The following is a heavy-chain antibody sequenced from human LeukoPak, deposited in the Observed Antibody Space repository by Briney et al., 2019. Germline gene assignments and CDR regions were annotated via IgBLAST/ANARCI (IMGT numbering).Heavy chain of an antibody. Sequence: SETLSLTCTVSGGSISSYYWSWIRQPAGKGLQWIGRVYSSGSTNYNPSLKSRVTMSVDTSKNQLSLKLSSVTAADTAVYYCARAKLVGDLDYWGQGTLVTVSS. V-gene: IGHV4-4*07. CDR2: VYSSGST. CDR1: GGSISSYY. J-gene: IGHJ4*02. D-gene: IGHD1-26*01. CDR3: ARAKLVGDLDY.